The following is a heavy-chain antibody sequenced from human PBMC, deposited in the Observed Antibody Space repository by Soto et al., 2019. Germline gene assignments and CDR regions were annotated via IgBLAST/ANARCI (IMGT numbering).Heavy chain of an antibody. J-gene: IGHJ4*02. CDR2: ISYDGSNK. V-gene: IGHV3-30-3*01. CDR3: ATPEGTYYDILTGPDY. D-gene: IGHD3-9*01. CDR1: GFTFSSYA. Sequence: VQLVESGGGVVQPGRSLRLSCAASGFTFSSYAMHWVRQAPGKGLEWVAVISYDGSNKYYADSVKGRFTISRDNSKNTLYLQMNSLRAEDTAVYYCATPEGTYYDILTGPDYWGQGTLVTVSS.